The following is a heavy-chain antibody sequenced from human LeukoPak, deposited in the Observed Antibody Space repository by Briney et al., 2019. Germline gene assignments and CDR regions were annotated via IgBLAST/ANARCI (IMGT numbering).Heavy chain of an antibody. CDR1: GYTFTAYY. V-gene: IGHV1-2*02. D-gene: IGHD3-22*01. Sequence: ASVKVSCKASGYTFTAYYIHWVRQAPGQGLEWRGWMNPNSGVTHYAQTFQGRVTMTRDTSINTACMELRRLTSADTAVYYCPRDLRRYYDSSGLHDEGGWWSFDYWGQGTLVTVSS. CDR3: PRDLRRYYDSSGLHDEGGWWSFDY. CDR2: MNPNSGVT. J-gene: IGHJ4*02.